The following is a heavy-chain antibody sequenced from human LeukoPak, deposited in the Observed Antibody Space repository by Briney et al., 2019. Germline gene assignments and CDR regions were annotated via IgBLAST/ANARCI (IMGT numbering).Heavy chain of an antibody. D-gene: IGHD6-19*01. CDR3: ARDYVGVAGTFDY. Sequence: PSETLSLTCAVYGGSFSGYYWSWIRQPPGKGLEWIEEVNHGGSTNYNPSLKSRVTISIDTSKNQFSLRLSSVTAADTAVYYCARDYVGVAGTFDYWGQGTLVTVSS. CDR2: VNHGGST. CDR1: GGSFSGYY. J-gene: IGHJ4*02. V-gene: IGHV4-34*01.